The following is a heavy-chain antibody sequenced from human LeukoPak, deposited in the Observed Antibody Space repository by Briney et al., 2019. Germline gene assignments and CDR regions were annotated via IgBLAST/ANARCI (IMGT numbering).Heavy chain of an antibody. CDR3: ARLVRGFTSLP. J-gene: IGHJ5*02. CDR1: GFTFSSHG. Sequence: GGSLRLSCAASGFTFSSHGMHWVRQAPGKGLEWVAFIRYDGTYNEYGDSVKGRLTISRDNSKGTLSLQMNNLRVEDTAVYYCARLVRGFTSLPWGQGTLVTVSS. CDR2: IRYDGTYN. D-gene: IGHD3-10*01. V-gene: IGHV3-30*02.